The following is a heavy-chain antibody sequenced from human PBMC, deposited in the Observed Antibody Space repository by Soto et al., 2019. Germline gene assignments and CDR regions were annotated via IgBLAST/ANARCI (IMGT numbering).Heavy chain of an antibody. CDR1: GYTFTGYY. V-gene: IGHV1-2*04. J-gene: IGHJ6*02. CDR2: INPNSGGT. D-gene: IGHD3-16*01. CDR3: ARTSWGEGVLSDYYYGMDV. Sequence: GXSVKVSCKASGYTFTGYYMHWVRQAPVQGLEWMGWINPNSGGTNYAQKFQGWVTMTRDTSISTAYMELSRLRSDDTAVYYCARTSWGEGVLSDYYYGMDVWGQGTTVTVSS.